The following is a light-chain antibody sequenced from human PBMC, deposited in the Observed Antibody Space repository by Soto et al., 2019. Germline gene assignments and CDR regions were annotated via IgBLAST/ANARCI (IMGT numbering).Light chain of an antibody. V-gene: IGKV1-39*01. Sequence: DIQMTQSPSSLSASVGDRVTITCRASQSISSHLNWYQQKPGKAPKLLIYAASSFQSGVPSRFSGSGSGTDFTLTISSLQPEDFAIYYCQQSYSTPLTFGGGTKVEIK. CDR1: QSISSH. CDR3: QQSYSTPLT. CDR2: AAS. J-gene: IGKJ4*01.